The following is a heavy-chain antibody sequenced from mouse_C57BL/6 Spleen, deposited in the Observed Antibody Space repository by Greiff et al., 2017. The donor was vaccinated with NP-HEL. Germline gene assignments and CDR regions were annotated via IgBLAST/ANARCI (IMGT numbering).Heavy chain of an antibody. CDR2: ISYDGSN. J-gene: IGHJ4*01. D-gene: IGHD1-1*01. CDR1: GYSITSGYY. V-gene: IGHV3-6*01. CDR3: ARDYYGSSYDAMDY. Sequence: EVQLKESGPGLVKPSQSLSLTCSVTGYSITSGYYWNWIRQFPGNKLEWMGYISYDGSNNYNPSLKNRISITRDTSKNQFFLKLNSVTTEDTATYYCARDYYGSSYDAMDYWGQGTSVTVSS.